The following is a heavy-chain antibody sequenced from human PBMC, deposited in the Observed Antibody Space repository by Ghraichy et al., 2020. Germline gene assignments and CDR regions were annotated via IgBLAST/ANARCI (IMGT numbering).Heavy chain of an antibody. CDR3: ARSEFNSSGWYYFDY. Sequence: SETLSLTCAVYGGSFSGYYWSWIRQPPGKGLEWIGEINHSGSTNYNPSLKSRVTISVDTSKNQFSLKLSSVTAADTAVYYCARSEFNSSGWYYFDYWGQGTLVTVSS. V-gene: IGHV4-34*01. CDR1: GGSFSGYY. J-gene: IGHJ4*02. D-gene: IGHD6-19*01. CDR2: INHSGST.